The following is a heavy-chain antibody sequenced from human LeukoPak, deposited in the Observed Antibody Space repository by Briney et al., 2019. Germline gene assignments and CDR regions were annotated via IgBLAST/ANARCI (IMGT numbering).Heavy chain of an antibody. Sequence: SQTLSLTCVISGDSVSSNSAAWNWIRQSPSRGLEWLGRTYYRSKWHYDYAVSVKSRITINPDTSKSQFSLHLDSVTPEDTAVYYCARYSYGVRPSWGQGTLVSVSS. J-gene: IGHJ5*02. CDR2: TYYRSKWHY. D-gene: IGHD5-18*01. V-gene: IGHV6-1*01. CDR3: ARYSYGVRPS. CDR1: GDSVSSNSAA.